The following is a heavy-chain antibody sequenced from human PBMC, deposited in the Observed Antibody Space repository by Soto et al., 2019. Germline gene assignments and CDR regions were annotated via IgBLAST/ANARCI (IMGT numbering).Heavy chain of an antibody. Sequence: EVQLLESGGGLVQPGGSLRLSCAASGFTFSGYAMSWVRQAPGKGLEWVSVVGGSGATTDYADSVKGRFTISRDNSKNTLYLQMTSMRAEDTAVYYCAKVIAADSTGYWGQGTLVTVSS. D-gene: IGHD6-13*01. CDR2: VGGSGATT. CDR1: GFTFSGYA. J-gene: IGHJ4*02. V-gene: IGHV3-23*01. CDR3: AKVIAADSTGY.